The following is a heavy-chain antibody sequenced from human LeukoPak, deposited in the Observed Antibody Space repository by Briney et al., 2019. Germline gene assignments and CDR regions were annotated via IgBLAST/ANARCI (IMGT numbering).Heavy chain of an antibody. CDR1: GFTFSSYG. J-gene: IGHJ4*02. CDR3: ARARDRGGVSSTSPNY. CDR2: ISHDGSKK. Sequence: GRSLRLSCAASGFTFSSYGMHWVRQAPGKGLEWLAAISHDGSKKYYADSVNGRFTISRDNSKNTLYLQMNSLRAEDTAVYYCARARDRGGVSSTSPNYWGQGTLVTVSS. D-gene: IGHD2-2*01. V-gene: IGHV3-30*03.